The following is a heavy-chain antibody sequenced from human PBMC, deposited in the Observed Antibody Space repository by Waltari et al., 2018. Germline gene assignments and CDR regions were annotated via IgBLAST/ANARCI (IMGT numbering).Heavy chain of an antibody. CDR2: VHHRSGRT. V-gene: IGHV4-4*02. D-gene: IGHD2-15*01. CDR1: GDSMSSNYW. J-gene: IGHJ4*02. Sequence: QLQLQESGPGLVKPSGTLSLTCVVSGDSMSSNYWWSWVRQSPGKGLEWLGQVHHRSGRTNYNPSFASRVIMSLDTSITPFSLKVLSAAAADTAVYYCARDRGRGLYLDSWGQGTLVTVSP. CDR3: ARDRGRGLYLDS.